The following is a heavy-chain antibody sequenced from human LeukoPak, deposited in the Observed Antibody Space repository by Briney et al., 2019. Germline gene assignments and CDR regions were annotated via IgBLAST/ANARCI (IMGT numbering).Heavy chain of an antibody. CDR1: GYTFTGYY. J-gene: IGHJ3*02. D-gene: IGHD3-9*01. CDR3: ARDVDILTAKDAFDI. Sequence: GASVKVSCKASGYTFTGYYMHWVRQAPGQGLEWMGWINPNSGGTNYAQKFQGRVTMTRDTSISTAYMELSRLRSDDTAVYYCARDVDILTAKDAFDIWGQGTMVTVSS. CDR2: INPNSGGT. V-gene: IGHV1-2*02.